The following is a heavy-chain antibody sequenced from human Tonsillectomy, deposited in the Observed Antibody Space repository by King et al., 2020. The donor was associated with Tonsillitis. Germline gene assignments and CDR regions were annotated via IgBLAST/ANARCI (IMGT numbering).Heavy chain of an antibody. V-gene: IGHV3-43*01. CDR3: AKEQKKYFEA. J-gene: IGHJ4*02. D-gene: IGHD2/OR15-2a*01. CDR2: ITRDGGSA. CDR1: GFTFNDYT. Sequence: VQLVESGGVVVQPGGSLRLSCVASGFTFNDYTMHWVRQAPGKGLEWVSLITRDGGSAFYADFVKGRFTISRDNNKNSLYLQINSLRSEDTAFYYCAKEQKKYFEAWGQGTLVTVSS.